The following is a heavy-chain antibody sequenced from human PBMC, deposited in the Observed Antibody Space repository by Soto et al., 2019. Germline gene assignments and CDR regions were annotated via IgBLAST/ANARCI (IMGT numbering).Heavy chain of an antibody. CDR3: ARRDRVAMAGYDGFNI. Sequence: EVQLVQSGAEVKKPGESLRISCKGSVYSFTNYCIGWVLQIPGNGLDWMGVIYPADSDTRSSPSFHGQVTFSADKSISTAYLHWTSLKASDTAMYYCARRDRVAMAGYDGFNIWGHVTMVTVAA. V-gene: IGHV5-51*01. CDR2: IYPADSDT. CDR1: VYSFTNYC. D-gene: IGHD6-19*01. J-gene: IGHJ3*02.